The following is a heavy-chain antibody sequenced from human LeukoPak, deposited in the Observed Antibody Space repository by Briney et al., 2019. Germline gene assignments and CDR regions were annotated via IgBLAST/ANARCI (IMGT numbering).Heavy chain of an antibody. Sequence: SETLSLTCAVSGGSISSSNWWSWVRQPPGKGLEWIGEIYHSGSTNYNPSLKSRVTISVDKSKNQFSLKLSSVTAADTAVYYCARDLSGYYDSSGPRGFDPWGQGTLVTVSS. CDR2: IYHSGST. J-gene: IGHJ5*02. V-gene: IGHV4-4*02. D-gene: IGHD3-22*01. CDR1: GGSISSSNW. CDR3: ARDLSGYYDSSGPRGFDP.